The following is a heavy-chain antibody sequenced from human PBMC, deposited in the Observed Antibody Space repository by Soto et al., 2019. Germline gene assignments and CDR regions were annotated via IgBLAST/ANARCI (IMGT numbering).Heavy chain of an antibody. D-gene: IGHD6-19*01. V-gene: IGHV3-30*18. CDR1: GFSFSTTG. CDR2: ISHDGGAV. CDR3: AKDLYSSDWFNFFDS. J-gene: IGHJ5*01. Sequence: QVQLVESGGGVVQPGRSLRLSCAASGFSFSTTGMHWVRQAPGKGLEWVAMISHDGGAVHFADSVKGRFTSSRDDSTNTLYLQMNSLRPEDKAVYYCAKDLYSSDWFNFFDSWGQGSLVTVSS.